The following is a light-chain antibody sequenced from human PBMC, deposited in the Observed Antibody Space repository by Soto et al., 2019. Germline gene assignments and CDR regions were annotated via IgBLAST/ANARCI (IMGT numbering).Light chain of an antibody. CDR2: EVT. CDR1: SNDVGGHNY. J-gene: IGLJ2*01. CDR3: SSYTTSGDSPVI. Sequence: QSALTQPASVSGSPGQSITISCTGTSNDVGGHNYVSWFQQHPGKVPKLMIYEVTNRPSGVSNRFSGSKSGYTASLTISGLQAEDEADYYCSSYTTSGDSPVIFGGGTKVTVL. V-gene: IGLV2-14*03.